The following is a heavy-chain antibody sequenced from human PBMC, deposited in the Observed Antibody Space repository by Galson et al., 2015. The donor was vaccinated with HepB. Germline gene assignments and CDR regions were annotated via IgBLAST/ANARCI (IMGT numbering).Heavy chain of an antibody. Sequence: SLRLSCAASGFTFSSYGMHWVRQAPGKGLEWVAVISYDGSNKYYADSVKGRFTISRDNSKNTLYLQMNSLRAEDTAVYYCAKDFSYYYDSSGYLVWGAFDIWGQGTMVTVSS. J-gene: IGHJ3*02. CDR3: AKDFSYYYDSSGYLVWGAFDI. V-gene: IGHV3-30*18. CDR1: GFTFSSYG. D-gene: IGHD3-22*01. CDR2: ISYDGSNK.